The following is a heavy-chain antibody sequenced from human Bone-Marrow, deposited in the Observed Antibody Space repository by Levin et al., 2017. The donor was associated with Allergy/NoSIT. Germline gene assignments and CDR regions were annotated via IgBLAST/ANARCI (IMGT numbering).Heavy chain of an antibody. Sequence: GESLKISCAASGFTFSSYWMHWVRQAPGKGLVWVSRINSDGSSTSYADSVKGRFTISRDNAKNTLYLQMNSLRAEDTAVYYCASLPFWYYDILTGAHDAFDSWGQGTMVTVSS. J-gene: IGHJ3*02. CDR1: GFTFSSYW. CDR3: ASLPFWYYDILTGAHDAFDS. V-gene: IGHV3-74*01. D-gene: IGHD3-9*01. CDR2: INSDGSST.